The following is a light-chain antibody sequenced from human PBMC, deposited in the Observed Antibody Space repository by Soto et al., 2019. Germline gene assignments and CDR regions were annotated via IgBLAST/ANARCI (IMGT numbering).Light chain of an antibody. CDR2: DVS. Sequence: QSALTQPASVSGSPGQSITISCTGTSSDVGDYNYVSWYQQHPGKAPKLMICDVSNRPSGVSNRFSGSKSVNTASLTITGLQAEDEADYYCSSYTSSSPLVVFGGGTKLTVL. J-gene: IGLJ2*01. CDR1: SSDVGDYNY. CDR3: SSYTSSSPLVV. V-gene: IGLV2-14*03.